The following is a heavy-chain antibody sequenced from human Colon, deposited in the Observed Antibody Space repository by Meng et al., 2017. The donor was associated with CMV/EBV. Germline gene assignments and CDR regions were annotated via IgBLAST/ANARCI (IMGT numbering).Heavy chain of an antibody. Sequence: EVQLLESGGDLLQPGGFLRLSCAASVFSFSDYAMGWVRQAPGKGLEWVSTIDRSDNTFYTASVKGRFTISRDNAKNTVYLQMNTLRADDTAVYYCAKDAGISGWFFDYWGQGTLVTVSS. J-gene: IGHJ4*02. CDR3: AKDAGISGWFFDY. CDR1: VFSFSDYA. V-gene: IGHV3-23*05. CDR2: IDRSDNT. D-gene: IGHD6-19*01.